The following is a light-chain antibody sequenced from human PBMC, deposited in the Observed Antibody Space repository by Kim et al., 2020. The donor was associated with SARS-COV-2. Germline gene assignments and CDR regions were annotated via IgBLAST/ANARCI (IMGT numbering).Light chain of an antibody. J-gene: IGKJ1*01. CDR1: QGITND. CDR3: LQNFHYPWT. Sequence: AIQMTQSPSSLSASVGDRVTITCRASQGITNDLGWYQQKPGKAPQLLIYSASSLHSEVPSRFSGSGSGTDFTLTISSLQPEDFATYYCLQNFHYPWTFGQGTKVDIK. V-gene: IGKV1-6*01. CDR2: SAS.